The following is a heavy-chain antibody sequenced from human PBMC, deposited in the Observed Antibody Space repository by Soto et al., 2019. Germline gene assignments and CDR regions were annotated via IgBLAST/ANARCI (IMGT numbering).Heavy chain of an antibody. J-gene: IGHJ4*02. D-gene: IGHD5-18*01. CDR1: GGSISNFY. CDR3: ARHRGYSYGADFDY. Sequence: PSETLSLTCTVSGGSISNFYWSWIRQPPGKGLEWIGYIYYSGTTSYNPSLNSRVTISVDTSKNQFSLKLSSVTAADTAVYYCARHRGYSYGADFDYWGQGTLVTVSS. V-gene: IGHV4-59*08. CDR2: IYYSGTT.